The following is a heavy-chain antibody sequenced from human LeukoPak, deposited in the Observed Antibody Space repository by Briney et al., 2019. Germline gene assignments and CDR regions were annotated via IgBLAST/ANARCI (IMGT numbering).Heavy chain of an antibody. CDR2: ISNSGSPI. V-gene: IGHV3-48*03. J-gene: IGHJ4*02. D-gene: IGHD2-2*01. Sequence: GGSLRLSCAASGFTFSSYEMNWVRQAPGKGLEWVLYISNSGSPIYYADSVKGRFTISRDNAKNSLYLQMNSLRAEDTAVYYCARKYCSSTSCLFDYWGQGTLVTVSS. CDR3: ARKYCSSTSCLFDY. CDR1: GFTFSSYE.